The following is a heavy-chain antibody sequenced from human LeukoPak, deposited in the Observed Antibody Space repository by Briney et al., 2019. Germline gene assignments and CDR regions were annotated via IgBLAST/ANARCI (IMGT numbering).Heavy chain of an antibody. Sequence: GGSLRLSCAASGFTFSSYWMSWVRQAPGKGLEWVANIKQDGSEKYYVDSVKGRFTISRDNAKNSLYLQMNSLRAEDTAVYYCAKGYYYDSSGYYWNRGPADCWGQGTLVTVSS. CDR3: AKGYYYDSSGYYWNRGPADC. J-gene: IGHJ4*02. V-gene: IGHV3-7*03. D-gene: IGHD3-22*01. CDR1: GFTFSSYW. CDR2: IKQDGSEK.